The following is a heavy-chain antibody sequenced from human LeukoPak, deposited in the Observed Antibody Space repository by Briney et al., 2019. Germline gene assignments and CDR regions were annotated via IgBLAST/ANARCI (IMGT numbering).Heavy chain of an antibody. D-gene: IGHD3-9*01. CDR2: ISSSSSYI. J-gene: IGHJ4*02. CDR1: GFTFSSYS. CDR3: AGDTRLVINN. Sequence: PGGSLRLSCAASGFTFSSYSMNWVRQAPGRGLEWISSISSSSSYIYYADSVKGRFTISRDNAQNSLYLQMNSLRAEDTAVYYCAGDTRLVINNWGQGTLVTVSS. V-gene: IGHV3-21*01.